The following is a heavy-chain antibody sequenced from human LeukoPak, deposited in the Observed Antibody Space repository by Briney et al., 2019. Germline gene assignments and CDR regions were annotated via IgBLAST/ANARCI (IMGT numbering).Heavy chain of an antibody. CDR3: ARDQCGSAGCRYFDY. Sequence: SETLSLTCAVYGGSFSGYYWSWIRQPPGKGLEWIGEINHSGSTNYNPSLKSRVTISVDTSKNQFSLKLSSVTAADTAMYYCARDQCGSAGCRYFDYWGQGTLVTVSS. J-gene: IGHJ4*02. D-gene: IGHD6-19*01. CDR1: GGSFSGYY. V-gene: IGHV4-34*01. CDR2: INHSGST.